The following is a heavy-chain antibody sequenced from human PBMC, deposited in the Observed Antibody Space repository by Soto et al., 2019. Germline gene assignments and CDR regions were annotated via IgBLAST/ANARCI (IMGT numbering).Heavy chain of an antibody. J-gene: IGHJ6*02. V-gene: IGHV3-30*18. D-gene: IGHD1-7*01. CDR1: GFTFSSYG. CDR3: AKELTGTTGLHYYYGMDV. CDR2: ISYDGSNK. Sequence: QVQLVESGGGVVQPGRSLRLSCAASGFTFSSYGMHWVRQAPGKGLEWVAVISYDGSNKYYADSVKGRFTISRDNSKNTLYLQMNSLRAEDTAVYYCAKELTGTTGLHYYYGMDVWGQGTTVTVFS.